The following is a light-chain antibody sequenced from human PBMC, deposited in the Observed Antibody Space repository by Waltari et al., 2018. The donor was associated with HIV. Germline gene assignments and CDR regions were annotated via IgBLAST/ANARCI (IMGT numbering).Light chain of an antibody. CDR1: NIGGQN. CDR2: RDN. Sequence: SYEVTQALSVSVALGQTARITCGGNNIGGQNVHWYQQKPGQAPVLLIFRDNNRPSGSPERFSGSNSWNTATLTISRAQGGDEADYYCQLWHGSTMLFGGGTKLTVL. V-gene: IGLV3-9*01. CDR3: QLWHGSTML. J-gene: IGLJ2*01.